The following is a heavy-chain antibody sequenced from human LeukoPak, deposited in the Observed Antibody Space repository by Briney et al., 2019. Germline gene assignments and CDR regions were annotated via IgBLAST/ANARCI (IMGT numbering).Heavy chain of an antibody. V-gene: IGHV4-34*01. Sequence: SETLSLTCAVYGGSFSGYYWSWIRQPPGKELEWIGEINHSGSTNYNPPLKSRVTISVDTSKNQFSLKLSSVTAADTAVYYCARLSLYGMDVWGQGTTVTVSS. D-gene: IGHD3-16*02. CDR3: ARLSLYGMDV. CDR1: GGSFSGYY. J-gene: IGHJ6*02. CDR2: INHSGST.